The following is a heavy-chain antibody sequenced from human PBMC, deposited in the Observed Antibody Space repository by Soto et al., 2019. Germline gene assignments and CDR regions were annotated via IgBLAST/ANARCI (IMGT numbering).Heavy chain of an antibody. V-gene: IGHV1-69*13. Sequence: GASVKVSCKASGGTFSSYAISWVRQAPGQGLEWMGGIIPIFGTANYAQKFQGRVTITADESTSTAYMELSSLRSEDTAVYYCAINSGIAAAGTVLFAYWGQGTLVTVSS. J-gene: IGHJ4*02. CDR1: GGTFSSYA. D-gene: IGHD6-13*01. CDR2: IIPIFGTA. CDR3: AINSGIAAAGTVLFAY.